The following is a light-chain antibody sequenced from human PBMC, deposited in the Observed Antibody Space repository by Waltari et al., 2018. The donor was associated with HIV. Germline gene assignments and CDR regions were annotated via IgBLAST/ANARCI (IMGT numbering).Light chain of an antibody. V-gene: IGKV4-1*01. Sequence: DVVMLQSPDSLAVSLGERATINCKSTQNLLSSSNNKNYLAWYQQKPGQPPKLLIYWASTRHSGVPDRFRGSGSGTEFTLTISGLQAEDVAVYYCQQYYTTMYTFGQGTKLEIK. CDR2: WAS. J-gene: IGKJ2*01. CDR1: QNLLSSSNNKNY. CDR3: QQYYTTMYT.